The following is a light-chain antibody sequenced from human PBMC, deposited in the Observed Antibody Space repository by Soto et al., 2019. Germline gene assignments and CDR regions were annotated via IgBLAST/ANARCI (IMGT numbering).Light chain of an antibody. V-gene: IGKV3-20*01. J-gene: IGKJ2*01. CDR1: QSVRSSY. CDR3: QQYGSSPYT. Sequence: EILLTQSPGTLSLSPGERATLSCRASQSVRSSYLAWYQQKPGQAPRLLIHDASGRATGIPDRFSGSGSGTDFTLTISRLEPEDFAVYYCQQYGSSPYTFGQGTKLEI. CDR2: DAS.